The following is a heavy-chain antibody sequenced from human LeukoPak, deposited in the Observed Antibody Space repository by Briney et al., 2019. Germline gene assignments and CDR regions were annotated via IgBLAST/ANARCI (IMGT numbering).Heavy chain of an antibody. Sequence: PSETLSLTCTVSGGSISSRSYYWGWIRQPPGKGLEWIGSIYYSGSTYYNPSLKSRVTISVDTSKNQFSLKLSSVTAADTAVYYCARFNYYDSSGYSSSPFDYWGQGTLVTVSS. D-gene: IGHD3-22*01. CDR3: ARFNYYDSSGYSSSPFDY. V-gene: IGHV4-39*01. CDR1: GGSISSRSYY. CDR2: IYYSGST. J-gene: IGHJ4*02.